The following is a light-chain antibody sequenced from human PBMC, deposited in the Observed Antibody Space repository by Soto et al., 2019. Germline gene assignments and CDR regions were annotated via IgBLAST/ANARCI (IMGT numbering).Light chain of an antibody. Sequence: QSALTQPRSVSGSPGQSVTISCTGSSSDVGGYDYVSWYQHHPGNAPKLIIFDVSQRPSGVPDRFSGSKSGNTASLTISGLQAEDEADYYCCSFAGTSTLYVFRGGTKVTVL. V-gene: IGLV2-11*01. CDR3: CSFAGTSTLYV. CDR2: DVS. CDR1: SSDVGGYDY. J-gene: IGLJ1*01.